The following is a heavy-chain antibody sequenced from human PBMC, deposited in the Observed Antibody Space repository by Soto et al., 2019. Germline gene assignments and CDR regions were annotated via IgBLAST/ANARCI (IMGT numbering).Heavy chain of an antibody. CDR3: ARDRDFYCSSTSCYARAYAIDV. CDR2: IYSGGNT. D-gene: IGHD2-2*01. Sequence: GGSLRLSCAASGFTVSSNYMSWVRQAPGKGLEWVSIIYSGGNTYYADSVKGRFTISRDNSKNTLYLQMNSLRAEDTAVYYCARDRDFYCSSTSCYARAYAIDVWGQGTTVTVSS. V-gene: IGHV3-66*01. CDR1: GFTVSSNY. J-gene: IGHJ6*02.